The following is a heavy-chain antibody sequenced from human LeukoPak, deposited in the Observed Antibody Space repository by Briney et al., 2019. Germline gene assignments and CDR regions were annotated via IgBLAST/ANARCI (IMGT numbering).Heavy chain of an antibody. V-gene: IGHV4-39*01. CDR1: GGTISSSSYY. J-gene: IGHJ4*02. Sequence: PSETLSLTCTVSGGTISSSSYYWGWIRQRPGKGLEWIGSIYYSGTTYYNPSLKSRVTISVDTSKSQFSLRLTSVTAADTAVYYCARHVRFLEWLSSYYFDYWGQGTLVTVSS. CDR3: ARHVRFLEWLSSYYFDY. D-gene: IGHD3-3*01. CDR2: IYYSGTT.